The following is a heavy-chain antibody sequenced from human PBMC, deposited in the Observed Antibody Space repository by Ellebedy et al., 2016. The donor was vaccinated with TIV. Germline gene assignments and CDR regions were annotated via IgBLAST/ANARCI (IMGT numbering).Heavy chain of an antibody. V-gene: IGHV1-3*04. J-gene: IGHJ6*02. CDR2: INTGNDNT. CDR1: GHGFTSYG. Sequence: ASVKVSXXASGHGFTSYGIHWVRQAPGQSLEWMGWINTGNDNTKYSQKLQGRVTITRDYMELSGLMSEDTAVYYCATREWQDPMDVWGQGTTVTVSS. CDR3: ATREWQDPMDV. D-gene: IGHD3-3*01.